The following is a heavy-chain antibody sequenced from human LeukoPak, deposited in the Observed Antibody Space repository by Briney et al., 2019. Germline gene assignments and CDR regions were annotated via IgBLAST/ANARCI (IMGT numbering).Heavy chain of an antibody. CDR3: ARYDISGYYLDF. CDR1: GFTVSSKY. J-gene: IGHJ4*02. Sequence: WGSLRLSCAVSGFTVSSKYMSWVRQAPGKGLEWVSFIYSGGKTQYADSVKGRFTISRDNSKNTLYLQMNSLRAEDTAVYYCARYDISGYYLDFWGQGTLVTVPS. D-gene: IGHD3-22*01. V-gene: IGHV3-53*01. CDR2: IYSGGKT.